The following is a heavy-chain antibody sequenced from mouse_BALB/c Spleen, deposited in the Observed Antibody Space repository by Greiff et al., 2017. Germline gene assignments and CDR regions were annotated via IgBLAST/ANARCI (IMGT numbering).Heavy chain of an antibody. V-gene: IGHV5-17*02. J-gene: IGHJ4*01. CDR1: GFNFTSFG. CDR3: ARSWNYCAMDY. Sequence: EGKVVESGGGLVQPGGSRKLSCAASGFNFTSFGIHCVRQAPEKGLEWVAYISSGSSSIYYADTVKGRFTISRDNPKNTLFPQMTSLRSEDTAMYYRARSWNYCAMDYWGRGTTVSVSS. CDR2: ISSGSSSI.